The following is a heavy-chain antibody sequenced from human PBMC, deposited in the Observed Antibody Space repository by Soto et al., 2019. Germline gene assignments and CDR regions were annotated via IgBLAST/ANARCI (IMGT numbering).Heavy chain of an antibody. CDR2: IPYDGSNK. CDR1: GFTFSSYA. D-gene: IGHD6-13*01. CDR3: ARALYSSSWLPYYYYGMDV. Sequence: GGSLRLSCAASGFTFSSYAMHWVRQAPGKGLEWVAVIPYDGSNKYYADSVKGRFTISRDNSKNTLYLQMNSLRAEDTAVYYCARALYSSSWLPYYYYGMDVWGQGTTVTVSS. V-gene: IGHV3-30-3*01. J-gene: IGHJ6*02.